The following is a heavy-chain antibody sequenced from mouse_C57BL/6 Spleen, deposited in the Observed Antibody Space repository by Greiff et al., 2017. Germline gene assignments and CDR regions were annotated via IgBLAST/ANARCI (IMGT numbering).Heavy chain of an antibody. J-gene: IGHJ1*03. V-gene: IGHV1-53*01. CDR2: INPTNGGT. D-gene: IGHD2-3*01. Sequence: QVQLQQPGTELVKPGASVKLSCKASGYTFTSYWMHWVKQRPGQGLEWIGNINPTNGGTNYNEKFKSKATLAVDKSSSTAYMQLSSLTSEDSAVYYGARYDGYYWYFDVWGTGTTVTVSS. CDR1: GYTFTSYW. CDR3: ARYDGYYWYFDV.